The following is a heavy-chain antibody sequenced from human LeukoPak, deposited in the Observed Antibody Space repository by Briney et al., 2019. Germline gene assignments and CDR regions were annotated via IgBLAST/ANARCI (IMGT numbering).Heavy chain of an antibody. CDR1: GYSISSGYY. CDR3: ARIVVRYYMDV. J-gene: IGHJ6*03. D-gene: IGHD2-2*01. V-gene: IGHV4-38-2*02. Sequence: PSETLSLTCTASGYSISSGYYWGWLRQPPGKGLEWIGSIYHSGSTYYNASLKSRVTISVDTSKRHFPLKLSTVTAADKAVYYCARIVVRYYMDVWGKGTTVTVSS. CDR2: IYHSGST.